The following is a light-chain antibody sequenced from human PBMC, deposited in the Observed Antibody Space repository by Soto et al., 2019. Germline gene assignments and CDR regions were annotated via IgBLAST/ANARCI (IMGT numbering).Light chain of an antibody. Sequence: QSALTQPASXXXXPGQSITISCTGTSSDVGYYYSVSWYQHHPDKAPNLLIYDVTYRPSGVSNRFSGSKSDNTASLTISGLQPEDEADYYCSSYTTTNVVFGGGTKLTVL. V-gene: IGLV2-14*01. CDR3: SSYTTTNVV. CDR2: DVT. J-gene: IGLJ2*01. CDR1: SSDVGYYYS.